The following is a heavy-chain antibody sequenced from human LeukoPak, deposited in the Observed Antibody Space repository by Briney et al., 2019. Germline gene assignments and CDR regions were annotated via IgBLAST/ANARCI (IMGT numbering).Heavy chain of an antibody. D-gene: IGHD3-3*01. V-gene: IGHV4-4*07. CDR1: GGSISSYY. J-gene: IGHJ4*02. CDR2: IYTSGST. Sequence: PSETLSLTCTVSGGSISSYYWSWIRQPAGKGLEWIGRIYTSGSTNYNPSLKSRVTMSVDTSKNQFSLKLSSVTAADTAVYYCARRGKVFGVVIKAFDYWGQGTLVTVSS. CDR3: ARRGKVFGVVIKAFDY.